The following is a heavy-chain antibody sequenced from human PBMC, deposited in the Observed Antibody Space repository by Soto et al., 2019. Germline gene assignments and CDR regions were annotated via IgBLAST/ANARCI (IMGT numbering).Heavy chain of an antibody. CDR1: GYPFTSYG. V-gene: IGHV1-18*01. J-gene: IGHJ4*02. CDR2: ISAYDDKT. CDR3: ARARLIAVTGLLRN. D-gene: IGHD6-19*01. Sequence: QVQLVQSGAEVKKPGASVKVSCKTSGYPFTSYGINWVRQAPGQGPEWMGWISAYDDKTIYSQKFQGRVTLAADPSKTTAYMELRGLRFDDTAVYYCARARLIAVTGLLRNWGQGTLVTVSS.